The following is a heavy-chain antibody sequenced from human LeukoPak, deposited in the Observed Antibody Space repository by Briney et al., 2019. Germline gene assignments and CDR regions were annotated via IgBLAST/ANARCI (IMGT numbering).Heavy chain of an antibody. Sequence: ASVKVSCKASGYTFTSHDINWVRQAPGQGLEWMGWINPNSGGTNYAQKFQGRVTMTRDTSISTAYMELSRLRSDDTAVYYCAREVPAGRFLEWLFFDYWGQGTLVTVSS. CDR1: GYTFTSHD. CDR3: AREVPAGRFLEWLFFDY. V-gene: IGHV1-2*02. CDR2: INPNSGGT. J-gene: IGHJ4*02. D-gene: IGHD3-3*01.